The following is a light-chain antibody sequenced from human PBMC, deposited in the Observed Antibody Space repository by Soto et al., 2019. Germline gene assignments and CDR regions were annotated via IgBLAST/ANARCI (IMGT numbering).Light chain of an antibody. Sequence: HSALTQPASVSGSPGQSITISCTGTSSDVGSYNLVSWYQQHPGKAPKLMIYEVSKRPSGVSNRFSGSKSGNTASLTISGLQAEDEADYYCCSYAGSSTNVVFGGGTKLTVL. CDR3: CSYAGSSTNVV. CDR1: SSDVGSYNL. V-gene: IGLV2-23*02. CDR2: EVS. J-gene: IGLJ2*01.